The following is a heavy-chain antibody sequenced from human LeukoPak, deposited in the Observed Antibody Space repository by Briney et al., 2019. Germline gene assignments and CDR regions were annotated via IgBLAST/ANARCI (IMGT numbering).Heavy chain of an antibody. CDR2: INHSGST. CDR1: GGSFSGYY. CDR3: ARNMRVSVAPFDY. V-gene: IGHV4-34*01. Sequence: SETLSLTCAVYGGSFSGYYWSWIRQPPGKGLEWIGEINHSGSTNYNPSLKSRVTISVDTSKNQFSLKLSSVTAADTAVYYCARNMRVSVAPFDYWGQGTLVTVSS. J-gene: IGHJ4*02. D-gene: IGHD6-13*01.